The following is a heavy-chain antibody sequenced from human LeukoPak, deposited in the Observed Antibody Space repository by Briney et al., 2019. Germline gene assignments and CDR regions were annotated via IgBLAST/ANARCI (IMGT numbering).Heavy chain of an antibody. CDR2: ISTSGSA. CDR1: GDSVSSYY. J-gene: IGHJ4*02. V-gene: IGHV4-4*07. Sequence: PSETLSLTCTVSGDSVSSYYWGWIRQPAGNRLEWIGRISTSGSARYNPSLKSRVTLSIDTSKNQISLNVKSVTAADAAVYYCTGESYRTSFLFDLWGQGTLVTVSS. CDR3: TGESYRTSFLFDL. D-gene: IGHD5-12*01.